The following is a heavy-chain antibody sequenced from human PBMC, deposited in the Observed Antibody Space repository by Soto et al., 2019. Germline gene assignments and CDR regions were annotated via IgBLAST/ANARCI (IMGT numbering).Heavy chain of an antibody. CDR3: ARGGRRRGYDWYFDL. CDR2: ISYDGSNK. V-gene: IGHV3-30-3*01. CDR1: GFTFSSYA. Sequence: GGSLRLSCAASGFTFSSYAMHWVRQAPGKGLEWVAVISYDGSNKYYADSVKGRFTISRDNSKNTLYLQMNSLRAEDTAVYYCARGGRRRGYDWYFDLWGRGTLVTVSS. J-gene: IGHJ2*01. D-gene: IGHD5-12*01.